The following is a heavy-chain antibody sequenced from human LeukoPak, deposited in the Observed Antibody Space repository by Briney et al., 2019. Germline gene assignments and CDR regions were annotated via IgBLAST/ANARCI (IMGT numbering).Heavy chain of an antibody. CDR1: GFTFSSYG. J-gene: IGHJ4*02. Sequence: GGSLRLSCAASGFTFSSYGMHWVRQAPGKGLEWVAVIWYDGSNKYYADSAKGRLTISRDNSKNTLYLQMNSLRAEDTAVYYCARRKDLSGSWGQGTLVTVSS. V-gene: IGHV3-33*01. CDR3: ARRKDLSGS. D-gene: IGHD2/OR15-2a*01. CDR2: IWYDGSNK.